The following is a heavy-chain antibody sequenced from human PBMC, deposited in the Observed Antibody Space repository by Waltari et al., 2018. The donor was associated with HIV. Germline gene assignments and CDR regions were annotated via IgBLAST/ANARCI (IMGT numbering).Heavy chain of an antibody. V-gene: IGHV3-53*01. CDR3: ARDPRSSGYYGMDV. D-gene: IGHD1-26*01. CDR2: IYSGGSR. J-gene: IGHJ6*02. Sequence: EVQRVESGGAWTARGGSLRGSCAASGLTGSSHYMSWVRQAPGKGLEWVSVIYSGGSRYYADSVKGRFTISRDNSKNTLSLHMNSLGPEDTAVYYCARDPRSSGYYGMDVWGQGTTVTVSS. CDR1: GLTGSSHY.